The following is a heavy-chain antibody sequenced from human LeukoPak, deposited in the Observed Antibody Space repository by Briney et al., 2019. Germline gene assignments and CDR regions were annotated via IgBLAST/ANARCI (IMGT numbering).Heavy chain of an antibody. Sequence: GGSLRLSCAASGFTFSSFAMSWVRQARGKGVEWVSGVSGRAEKTYYADSVKGRFTISKDKSKNTLYLQMNSLRAEDTAVYYCATPHFDYWGQGTLVTVSS. J-gene: IGHJ4*02. CDR1: GFTFSSFA. CDR3: ATPHFDY. CDR2: VSGRAEKT. V-gene: IGHV3-23*01.